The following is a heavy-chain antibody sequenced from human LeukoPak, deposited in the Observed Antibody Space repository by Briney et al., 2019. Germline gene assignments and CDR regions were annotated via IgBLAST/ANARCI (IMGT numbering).Heavy chain of an antibody. Sequence: SETLSLTCTVSGGSISSYYWSWIRQPAGKGLEWIGRIYTSGSTNYNPSLKSRVTISVDTSKNQFSLKLSSVTAADTAVYYCAISFSSGWFGSSLYYFDYWGQGTLVTVSS. CDR1: GGSISSYY. J-gene: IGHJ4*02. V-gene: IGHV4-4*07. D-gene: IGHD6-19*01. CDR3: AISFSSGWFGSSLYYFDY. CDR2: IYTSGST.